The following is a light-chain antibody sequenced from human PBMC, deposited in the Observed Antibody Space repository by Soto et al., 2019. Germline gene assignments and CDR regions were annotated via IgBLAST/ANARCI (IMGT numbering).Light chain of an antibody. CDR2: EVS. CDR1: QSLLFFNGITY. CDR3: MQGTHWPLT. Sequence: EVVLTQSPLSLPVTVGQPATVSCRSSQSLLFFNGITYLTLFHQRPGQPPRRLISEVSNRDSGVPDRFSGSGSGTDFTLEISRVDAEDVGLFYCMQGTHWPLTFGGGTRVEIK. J-gene: IGKJ4*01. V-gene: IGKV2-30*01.